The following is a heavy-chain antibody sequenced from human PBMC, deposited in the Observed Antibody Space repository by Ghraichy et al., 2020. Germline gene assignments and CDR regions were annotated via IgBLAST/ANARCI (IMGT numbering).Heavy chain of an antibody. Sequence: GESLNISCAASGFTFSSYAMHWVRQAPGKGLEWVAVISYDGSNKYYADSVKGRFTISRDNSKNTLYLQMNSLRAEDTAVYYCARAGAGTLSFDYWGQGTLVTVSS. CDR2: ISYDGSNK. V-gene: IGHV3-30-3*01. CDR3: ARAGAGTLSFDY. J-gene: IGHJ4*02. D-gene: IGHD1-26*01. CDR1: GFTFSSYA.